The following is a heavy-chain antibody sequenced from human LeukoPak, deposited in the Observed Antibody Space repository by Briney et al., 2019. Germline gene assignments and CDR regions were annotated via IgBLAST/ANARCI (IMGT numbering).Heavy chain of an antibody. V-gene: IGHV1-18*01. D-gene: IGHD3-22*01. CDR1: GYTFTSYG. CDR3: ARDYYDSSGYYYVGQFDY. Sequence: ASVNVSCKASGYTFTSYGISWVRQAPGQGLEWMRWISAYNGNTNYAQKLQGRVTMTTDTSTSTAYMELRSLRSDDTAVYYCARDYYDSSGYYYVGQFDYWGQGTLVTVSS. CDR2: ISAYNGNT. J-gene: IGHJ4*02.